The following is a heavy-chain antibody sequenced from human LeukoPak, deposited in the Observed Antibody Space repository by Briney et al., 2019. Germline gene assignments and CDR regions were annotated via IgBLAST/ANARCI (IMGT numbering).Heavy chain of an antibody. D-gene: IGHD6-13*01. V-gene: IGHV3-48*03. CDR2: ISSWGGTT. CDR3: AREGSSSWYSLWQDNWFDP. J-gene: IGHJ5*02. CDR1: GFTFSTYE. Sequence: PGGSLRLSCAASGFTFSTYEMNWVRQAPGKGLEWVSYISSWGGTTDYADSVKGRFTISRDNSKNTLYLQMNSLRAEDTAVYYCAREGSSSWYSLWQDNWFDPWGQGTLVTVSS.